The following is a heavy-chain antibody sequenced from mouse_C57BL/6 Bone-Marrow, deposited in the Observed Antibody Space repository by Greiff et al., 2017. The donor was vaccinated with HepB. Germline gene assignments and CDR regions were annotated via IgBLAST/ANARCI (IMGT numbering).Heavy chain of an antibody. CDR3: ARGGLWLFYYAMDY. V-gene: IGHV1-85*01. D-gene: IGHD2-2*01. Sequence: QVQLQQSGPELVKPGASVKLSCKASGYTFTSYDINWVKQRPGQGLEWIGWIYPRDGSTKYNEKFKGKATLTVDTSSSTAYMELHSLTSEDSAVYCCARGGLWLFYYAMDYWGQGTSVTVSS. J-gene: IGHJ4*01. CDR2: IYPRDGST. CDR1: GYTFTSYD.